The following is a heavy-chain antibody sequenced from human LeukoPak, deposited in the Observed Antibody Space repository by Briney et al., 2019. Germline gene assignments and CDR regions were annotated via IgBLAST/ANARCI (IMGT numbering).Heavy chain of an antibody. CDR1: GFTFSSYG. Sequence: GGSLRLSCAASGFTFSSYGMHWVRQAPGKGLEWVAVISYGGSNKYYADSVKGRFTISRDNSKNTLYLQMNSLRAEDTAVYYCAKVRFLEWSPFDYWGQGTLVTVSS. V-gene: IGHV3-30*18. D-gene: IGHD3-3*01. J-gene: IGHJ4*02. CDR2: ISYGGSNK. CDR3: AKVRFLEWSPFDY.